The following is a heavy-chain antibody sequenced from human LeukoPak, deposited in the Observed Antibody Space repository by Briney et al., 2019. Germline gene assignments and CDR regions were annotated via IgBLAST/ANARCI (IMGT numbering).Heavy chain of an antibody. Sequence: PGGSLRLSCAASGFTFSSYSMNWVRQAPGKGLEWVSSITTSSSYIYYADSVKGRFTISRDNAKNSLYLQMNSLRAEDTAVYYCARGGSGWYHWFDPWGQGTLVTVSP. J-gene: IGHJ5*02. CDR2: ITTSSSYI. CDR1: GFTFSSYS. D-gene: IGHD6-19*01. V-gene: IGHV3-21*01. CDR3: ARGGSGWYHWFDP.